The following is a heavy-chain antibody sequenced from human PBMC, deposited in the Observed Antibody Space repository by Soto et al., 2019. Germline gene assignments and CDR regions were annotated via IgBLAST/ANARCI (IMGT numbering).Heavy chain of an antibody. D-gene: IGHD2-2*01. CDR1: GYTFTSYY. CDR3: ARDLVVVPSVGPYYYYYYYMDV. Sequence: ASVKVSCXASGYTFTSYYMHWVRQSPGQGLEWMGIINPSGGSTSYAQKFQGRVTMTRDTSTSTVYMELSSLRSEDTAVYYCARDLVVVPSVGPYYYYYYYMDVWGKGTTVTVSS. V-gene: IGHV1-46*03. J-gene: IGHJ6*03. CDR2: INPSGGST.